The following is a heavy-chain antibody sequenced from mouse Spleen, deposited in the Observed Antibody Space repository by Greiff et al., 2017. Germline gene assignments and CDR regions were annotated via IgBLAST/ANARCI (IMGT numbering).Heavy chain of an antibody. CDR3: AREDAMDY. V-gene: IGHV5-12-2*01. CDR1: GFTFSSYT. J-gene: IGHJ4*01. Sequence: EVQRVESGGGLVQPGGSLKLSCAASGFTFSSYTMSWVRQTPEKRLEWVAYISNGGGSTYYPDTVKGRFTISRDNAKNTLYLQMSSLKSEDTAMYYCAREDAMDYWGQGTSVTVSS. CDR2: ISNGGGST.